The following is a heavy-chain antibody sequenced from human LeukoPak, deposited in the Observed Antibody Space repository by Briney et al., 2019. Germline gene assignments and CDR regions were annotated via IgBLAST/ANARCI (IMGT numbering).Heavy chain of an antibody. V-gene: IGHV4-4*07. J-gene: IGHJ5*02. CDR3: ARNKYYYGSRSYGVPNWFDP. CDR1: GGSISSYY. CDR2: IYTSGST. D-gene: IGHD3-10*01. Sequence: PSETLSLTCTVSGGSISSYYWSWIRQPAGKGLEWIGRIYTSGSTNYNPSLKSRVTMSVETSKNQFSLKLSSVTAADTAVYYCARNKYYYGSRSYGVPNWFDPWGQGTLVTVSS.